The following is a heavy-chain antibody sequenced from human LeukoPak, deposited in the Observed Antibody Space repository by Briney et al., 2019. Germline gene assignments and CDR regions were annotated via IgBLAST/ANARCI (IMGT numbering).Heavy chain of an antibody. V-gene: IGHV4-34*01. D-gene: IGHD3-3*01. CDR2: INHSGST. CDR1: GGSFSGYY. J-gene: IGHJ4*02. CDR3: ARDYWSLDY. Sequence: PSETLSLTCAVYGGSFSGYYWSWIRQPPGKGLEWIGEINHSGSTNYNPSLKSRVTISVDTSKNQFSLKLSSVTAADTAVYYCARDYWSLDYWGQGTLVTVSS.